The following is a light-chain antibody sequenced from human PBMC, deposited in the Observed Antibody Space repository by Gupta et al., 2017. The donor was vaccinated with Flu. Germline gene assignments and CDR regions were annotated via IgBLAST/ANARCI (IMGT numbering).Light chain of an antibody. CDR2: EVS. J-gene: IGLJ3*02. V-gene: IGLV2-14*01. Sequence: GSPGQSITISCTGTSSDVGGHKYVSWYQQHPGKAPKVMIYEVSSRPSGVSNRFSGSKSGNTASLTISGLQADDEANYYCSSYTVSNTWVFGGGTKVTVL. CDR1: SSDVGGHKY. CDR3: SSYTVSNTWV.